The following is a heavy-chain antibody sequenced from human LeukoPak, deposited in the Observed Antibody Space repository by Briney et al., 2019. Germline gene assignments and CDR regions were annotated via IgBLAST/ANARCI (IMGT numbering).Heavy chain of an antibody. CDR1: GGSVSSGSYY. V-gene: IGHV4-30-4*01. CDR2: IYYSGST. D-gene: IGHD3-10*01. J-gene: IGHJ4*02. CDR3: ARLDYYGSGSYLSDDY. Sequence: SETLSLTCTVSGGSVSSGSYYWSWIRQPPGKGLEWIGYIYYSGSTYYNPSLKSRVTISVDTSKNQFSLKLSSVTAADTAVYYCARLDYYGSGSYLSDDYWGQETLVTVSS.